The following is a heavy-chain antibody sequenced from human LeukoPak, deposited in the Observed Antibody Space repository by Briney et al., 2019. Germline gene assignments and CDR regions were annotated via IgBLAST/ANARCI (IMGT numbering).Heavy chain of an antibody. J-gene: IGHJ6*03. CDR1: GFTFSSYS. CDR3: ARWCGEYSYYYYYYYMDV. CDR2: ITSSSSYI. D-gene: IGHD3-10*01. Sequence: PGGSLRLSCAASGFTFSSYSMNWVRQAPGKGLEWVSSITSSSSYIYYGDSVKGRFTISRDNAKNSLYLQMNSLRAEDTAVYYCARWCGEYSYYYYYYYMDVWGKGTTVTISS. V-gene: IGHV3-21*01.